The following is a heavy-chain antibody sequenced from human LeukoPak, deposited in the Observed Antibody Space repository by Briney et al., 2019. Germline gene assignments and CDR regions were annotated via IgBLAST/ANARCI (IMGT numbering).Heavy chain of an antibody. D-gene: IGHD3-22*01. CDR3: ARAHYDSSIDY. CDR1: GGSISSYY. Sequence: SETLSLTCSVSGGSISSYYWSWIRQPPGKGLEWIGYIYYSGSTNYNPSLKSRVTISVDTSKNQFSLKLSSVTAADTAVYYCARAHYDSSIDYWGQGTLVTVSS. V-gene: IGHV4-59*01. CDR2: IYYSGST. J-gene: IGHJ4*02.